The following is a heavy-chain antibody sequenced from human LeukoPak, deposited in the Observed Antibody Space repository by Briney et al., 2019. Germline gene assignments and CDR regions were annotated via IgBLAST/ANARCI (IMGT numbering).Heavy chain of an antibody. Sequence: GGSLRLSCAASGFIFSSYAMSWVRQAPGKGLEWVSAISGSGGSTYYADSVKGRFTISRDNSKNTLYLQMNSLRAEDTAVYYCAKVLNYYGSGYFDYWGQGTLVTVSS. V-gene: IGHV3-23*01. D-gene: IGHD3-10*01. CDR3: AKVLNYYGSGYFDY. J-gene: IGHJ4*02. CDR1: GFIFSSYA. CDR2: ISGSGGST.